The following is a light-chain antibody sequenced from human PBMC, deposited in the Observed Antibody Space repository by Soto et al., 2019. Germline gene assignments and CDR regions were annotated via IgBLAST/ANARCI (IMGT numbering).Light chain of an antibody. CDR1: SSDVGSYYS. V-gene: IGLV2-14*01. CDR3: SSYTSSSTLV. Sequence: QSALTQPASVSGSPGQSITISCTGTSSDVGSYYSVSWYKQHTGKAPKLMIYEVSNRPSGVSNRFSGSKSGNTASLTISGLQAEDEADYYCSSYTSSSTLVFGTGTKVTVL. CDR2: EVS. J-gene: IGLJ1*01.